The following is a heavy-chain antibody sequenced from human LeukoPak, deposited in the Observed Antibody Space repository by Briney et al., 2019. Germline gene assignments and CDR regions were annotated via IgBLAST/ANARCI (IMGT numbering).Heavy chain of an antibody. Sequence: PGGSLRLSCAASGFTLSTYWMSWFRQAPEKGPEWVANIKQDGSEKYYVDSVKGRFSISRDNAKNTLYMQMNSLRAEDTAVYYCARGGSGANDYWGQGTLVTVSS. J-gene: IGHJ4*02. CDR2: IKQDGSEK. CDR1: GFTLSTYW. D-gene: IGHD2-15*01. CDR3: ARGGSGANDY. V-gene: IGHV3-7*01.